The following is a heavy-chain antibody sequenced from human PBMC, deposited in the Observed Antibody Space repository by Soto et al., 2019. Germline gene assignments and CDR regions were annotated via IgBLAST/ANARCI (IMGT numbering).Heavy chain of an antibody. CDR3: ARAITGISDPYHFDL. Sequence: PGESLKISCKASGYTFTKYWSAWGRQMPGKGLEYMGIIYPGDSATRKIPSFQGQFTISADTSINTAYLTWCTLEASDTATYYCARAITGISDPYHFDLWGQGTLVTVSS. D-gene: IGHD1-20*01. V-gene: IGHV5-51*01. J-gene: IGHJ4*02. CDR1: GYTFTKYW. CDR2: IYPGDSAT.